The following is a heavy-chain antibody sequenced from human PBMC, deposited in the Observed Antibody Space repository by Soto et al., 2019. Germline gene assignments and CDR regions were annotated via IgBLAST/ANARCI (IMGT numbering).Heavy chain of an antibody. CDR1: GGSFSGYY. CDR3: ARGPRTGVKAAAGTRWFDP. D-gene: IGHD6-13*01. J-gene: IGHJ5*02. V-gene: IGHV4-34*01. CDR2: INHSGST. Sequence: SETLSLTCAVYGGSFSGYYWSWIRQPPGKGLEWIGEINHSGSTNYNPSLKSRVTISVDRSKNQFSLKLSSVTAADTAVYYCARGPRTGVKAAAGTRWFDPWGQGTLVTVSS.